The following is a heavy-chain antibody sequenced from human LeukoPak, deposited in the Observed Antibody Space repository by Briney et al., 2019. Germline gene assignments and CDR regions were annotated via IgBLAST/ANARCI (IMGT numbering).Heavy chain of an antibody. J-gene: IGHJ4*02. CDR2: ISYDGSNK. CDR3: ARTDDPYYYDSSGYYCCFDY. V-gene: IGHV3-30*04. D-gene: IGHD3-22*01. Sequence: GGSLRLSCAASGFTFSSYAMHWVRQAPGKGLEWVAVISYDGSNKYYADSVEGRFTISRDNSKNTLYLQMNSLRAEDTAVYYCARTDDPYYYDSSGYYCCFDYWGQGTLVTVSS. CDR1: GFTFSSYA.